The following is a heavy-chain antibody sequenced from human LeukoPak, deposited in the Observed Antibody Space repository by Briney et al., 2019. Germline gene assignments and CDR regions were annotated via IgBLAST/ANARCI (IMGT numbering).Heavy chain of an antibody. CDR2: ISSSGSTI. D-gene: IGHD3-10*01. J-gene: IGHJ3*02. CDR1: GFTFSSYE. CDR3: AKVLIWTYGSGNYYKGAFDI. Sequence: GGSLRLSCAASGFTFSSYEMNWVRQAPGKGLEWVSYISSSGSTIYYADSVKGRFTISRDNAKNSLYLQMNSLRAEDTAVYYCAKVLIWTYGSGNYYKGAFDIWGQGTMVTVFS. V-gene: IGHV3-48*03.